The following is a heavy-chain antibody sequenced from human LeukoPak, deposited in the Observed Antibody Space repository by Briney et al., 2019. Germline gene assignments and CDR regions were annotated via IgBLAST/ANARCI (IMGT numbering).Heavy chain of an antibody. V-gene: IGHV4-39*07. Sequence: PETLSLTCTVSGGSISSSSYYWGWIRQPPGKGLEWIGSIYYSGSTNYNPSLKSRVTISVDTSKNQFSLKLSSVTAADTAVYYCVGHMGETYDILTGPDYWGQGTLVTVSS. CDR2: IYYSGST. CDR1: GGSISSSSYY. J-gene: IGHJ4*02. CDR3: VGHMGETYDILTGPDY. D-gene: IGHD3-9*01.